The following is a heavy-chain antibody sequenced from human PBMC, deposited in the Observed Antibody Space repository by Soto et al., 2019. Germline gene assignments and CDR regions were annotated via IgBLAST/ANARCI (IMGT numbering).Heavy chain of an antibody. Sequence: QVQLVQSGAEVNKPGSSLKVSCKTSEDSLNNNGIVWVREAPGHGLEWMGGVSPPFRTSNYARKFQVRILITADASTGTVNMELSSLKSEDTAQYYCARVLYYGSGSYSPYGMDVWGQGTTVTVSS. D-gene: IGHD3-10*01. V-gene: IGHV1-69*01. CDR3: ARVLYYGSGSYSPYGMDV. J-gene: IGHJ6*02. CDR2: VSPPFRTS. CDR1: EDSLNNNG.